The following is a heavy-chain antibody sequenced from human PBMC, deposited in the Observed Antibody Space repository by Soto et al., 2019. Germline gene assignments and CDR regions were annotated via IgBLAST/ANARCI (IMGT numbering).Heavy chain of an antibody. CDR3: ARLEGLATISYYFDF. J-gene: IGHJ4*02. Sequence: QLQLQESGPGLVKPSETLSLTCSVFDDSINSDKYYWGWIRQPPGKGLEWIESIYYRGNAYYNPSLQTRVTISLDKSRSQFSLKLNSVTAADSAVYFCARLEGLATISYYFDFWGPGALVTVSS. CDR2: IYYRGNA. D-gene: IGHD3-9*01. CDR1: DDSINSDKYY. V-gene: IGHV4-39*01.